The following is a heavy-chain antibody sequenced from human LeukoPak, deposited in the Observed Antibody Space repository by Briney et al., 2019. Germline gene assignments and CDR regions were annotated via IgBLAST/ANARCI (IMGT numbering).Heavy chain of an antibody. Sequence: ASVKVSCKASGYTFTGYYMHWVRQAPGQGLEWMGWINPNSGGTNYAQKFQGRVTMTRDTSISTAYMELSRLRSDDTAVYYCARDALYCSSTSCYLNSFDPWGQGTLVTVSS. CDR3: ARDALYCSSTSCYLNSFDP. D-gene: IGHD2-2*01. V-gene: IGHV1-2*02. CDR2: INPNSGGT. J-gene: IGHJ5*02. CDR1: GYTFTGYY.